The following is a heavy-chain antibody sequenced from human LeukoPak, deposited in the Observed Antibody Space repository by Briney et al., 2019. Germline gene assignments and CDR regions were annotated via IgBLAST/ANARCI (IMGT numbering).Heavy chain of an antibody. Sequence: NPSETLSLTCSVSGDSMKNSFWSWIRQPPGKGLEWIGYIHYSGTTNYNPSLKSRVTISVDTSKNQFSLKLSSVTAADTAVYYCARVPQPNIWFGELGYWGQGTLVTVSS. D-gene: IGHD3-10*01. CDR1: GDSMKNSF. CDR3: ARVPQPNIWFGELGY. J-gene: IGHJ4*02. CDR2: IHYSGTT. V-gene: IGHV4-59*01.